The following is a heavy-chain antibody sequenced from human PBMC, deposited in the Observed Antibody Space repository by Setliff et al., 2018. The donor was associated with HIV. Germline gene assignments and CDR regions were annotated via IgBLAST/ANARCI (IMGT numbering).Heavy chain of an antibody. CDR1: GGSISSGGYY. V-gene: IGHV4-31*03. D-gene: IGHD6-19*01. Sequence: SETLSLTCTVSGGSISSGGYYWSWIRQHPGQGLEWIVYILYSGSTYYNPSLKSRVTVSVDTSKNQFSLKLSSVSAADTAVYYCARAPFPVAGFDYFDHWGQGTLVTAPQ. CDR3: ARAPFPVAGFDYFDH. J-gene: IGHJ4*02. CDR2: ILYSGST.